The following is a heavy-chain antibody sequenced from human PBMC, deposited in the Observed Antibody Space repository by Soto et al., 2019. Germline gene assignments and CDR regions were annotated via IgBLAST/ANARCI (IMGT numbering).Heavy chain of an antibody. J-gene: IGHJ4*02. V-gene: IGHV4-30-4*01. CDR1: GGSISTVDYW. D-gene: IGHD7-27*01. Sequence: QVQLQESGPGLVKPSQTLSLTCTVSGGSISTVDYWWSWIRQSPDMGLEWIGHIYDGGRTYNNPSLESRVTMSVATSKRQLSLTLSSVRAADTAVYYCARGPSGDKVDSWGQGTLVTVSS. CDR2: IYDGGRT. CDR3: ARGPSGDKVDS.